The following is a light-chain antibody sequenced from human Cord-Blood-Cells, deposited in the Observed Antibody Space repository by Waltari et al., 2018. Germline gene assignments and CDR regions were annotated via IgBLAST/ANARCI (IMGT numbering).Light chain of an antibody. V-gene: IGLV2-11*01. J-gene: IGLJ2*01. Sequence: HSYLTHPRSVSGSPAQSVTISFAVTSSAVAGHNYLSWYQQHPGKAPKLLIYDGSKRHSGVPDRCSGSKSGNTASLTISGLQAEDEADYYCCSYAGIYTLVFGGGTKLTVL. CDR1: SSAVAGHNY. CDR2: DGS. CDR3: CSYAGIYTLV.